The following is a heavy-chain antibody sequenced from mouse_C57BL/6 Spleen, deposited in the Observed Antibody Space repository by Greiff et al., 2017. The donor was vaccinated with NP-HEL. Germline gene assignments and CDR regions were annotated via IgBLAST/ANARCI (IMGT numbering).Heavy chain of an antibody. CDR3: ASLSSYWYFDV. D-gene: IGHD6-1*01. CDR1: GFSLTSYG. Sequence: VMLVESGPGLVQPSQSLSITCTVSGFSLTSYGVHWVRQSPGKGLEWLGVIWSGGSTDYNAAFISRLSISKDNSKSQVFFKMNSLQADDTAIYYCASLSSYWYFDVWGTGTTVTVSS. J-gene: IGHJ1*03. V-gene: IGHV2-2*01. CDR2: IWSGGST.